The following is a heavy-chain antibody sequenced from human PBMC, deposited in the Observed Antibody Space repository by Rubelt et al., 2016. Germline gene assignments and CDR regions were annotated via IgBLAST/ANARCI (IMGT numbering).Heavy chain of an antibody. CDR1: GYTFTTYG. CDR3: ARSKDTAMVTDADWYFDL. Sequence: QVQLVQSGAEVKKPGASVKVSCKASGYTFTTYGISWVRQAPGQGLEWMGWIRTYNGNTNYAQKLQGRVTITRDTSASTAYMELSSLRSEDTAVYYCARSKDTAMVTDADWYFDLWGRGTLVTVSS. V-gene: IGHV1-18*01. J-gene: IGHJ2*01. D-gene: IGHD5-18*01. CDR2: IRTYNGNT.